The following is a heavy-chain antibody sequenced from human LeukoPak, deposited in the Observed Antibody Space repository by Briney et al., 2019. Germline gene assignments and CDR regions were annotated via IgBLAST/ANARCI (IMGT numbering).Heavy chain of an antibody. J-gene: IGHJ4*02. CDR1: GFTFSSLG. Sequence: SGGSLRLSCAASGFTFSSLGMHWVRQAPGKGLEWVAVISYDGSNKYSADSVKGRFTISRDNSKNTLYLQMNSLRAEDTAVYYCATDHGFHYGAYFDYWGQGTLVTVSS. CDR2: ISYDGSNK. V-gene: IGHV3-30*03. CDR3: ATDHGFHYGAYFDY. D-gene: IGHD4-17*01.